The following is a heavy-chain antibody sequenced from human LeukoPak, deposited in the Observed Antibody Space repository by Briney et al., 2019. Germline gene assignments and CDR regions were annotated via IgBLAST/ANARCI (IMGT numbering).Heavy chain of an antibody. Sequence: ASVKVSCKASGYTFTSYGISWVRQAPGQGLEWMGWISAYNGNTNYAQKLQGRVTMTTDTSTSTAYMELRSLRSDDTAVYYCARDLRNWSGYYISWFGVFVYWGQGTLVTVSS. D-gene: IGHD3-3*01. CDR3: ARDLRNWSGYYISWFGVFVY. CDR1: GYTFTSYG. CDR2: ISAYNGNT. J-gene: IGHJ4*02. V-gene: IGHV1-18*01.